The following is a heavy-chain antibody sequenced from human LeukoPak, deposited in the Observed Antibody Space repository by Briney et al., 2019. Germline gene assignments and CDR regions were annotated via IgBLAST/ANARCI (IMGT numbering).Heavy chain of an antibody. V-gene: IGHV1-24*01. CDR2: FDPEDGET. Sequence: ASVKVSCKVSGYTLTELSVHWVRQAPGKGLEWMGGFDPEDGETIYAQKFQGRVTMTEDTSTDTAYMELSSLRSEDTAVYYCATGQQWLVYFDYWGQGTLVTVSS. J-gene: IGHJ4*02. CDR3: ATGQQWLVYFDY. D-gene: IGHD6-19*01. CDR1: GYTLTELS.